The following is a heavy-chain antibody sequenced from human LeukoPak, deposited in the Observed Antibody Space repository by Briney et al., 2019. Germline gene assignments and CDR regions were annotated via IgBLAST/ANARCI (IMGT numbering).Heavy chain of an antibody. V-gene: IGHV4-61*01. D-gene: IGHD2-8*01. Sequence: PSETLSLTCTVSGGSVSSGSYYWSWIRQPPGKGLEWIVYIYYSGSTNYNPSLKSRVTISVDTSKNQFSLKLSSVTAADTAVYYCARDLGYCTNGVCHTRFDYWGQGTLVTVSS. CDR1: GGSVSSGSYY. J-gene: IGHJ4*02. CDR2: IYYSGST. CDR3: ARDLGYCTNGVCHTRFDY.